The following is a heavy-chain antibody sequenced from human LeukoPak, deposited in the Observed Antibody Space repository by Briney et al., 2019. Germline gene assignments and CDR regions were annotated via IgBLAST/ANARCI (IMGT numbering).Heavy chain of an antibody. J-gene: IGHJ4*02. CDR1: GFIFSSYN. CDR3: ARDQLRIVGATGGFDY. Sequence: GGSLRLPCAASGFIFSSYNLNWVRQAPGKGLEWVSSISSSSSYIYYADSMKGRFTISRDNARNSLYLQMNSLRAEDTAVYYCARDQLRIVGATGGFDYWGQGTLVTVSS. V-gene: IGHV3-21*01. CDR2: ISSSSSYI. D-gene: IGHD1-26*01.